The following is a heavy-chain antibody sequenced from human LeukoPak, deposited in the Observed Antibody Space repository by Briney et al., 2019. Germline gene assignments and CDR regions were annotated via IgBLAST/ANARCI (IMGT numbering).Heavy chain of an antibody. D-gene: IGHD1-1*01. Sequence: GGSLRLSCTASGFTFASCAMSWVRQAPGKGLEWVSTIGGSGVNTYYADSVKGRFAISRDHSKHTLFQQVNSLRAEDTAVYYCAKAPFNEGRIFDYWGQGTLVTGSS. V-gene: IGHV3-23*01. CDR1: GFTFASCA. J-gene: IGHJ4*02. CDR2: IGGSGVNT. CDR3: AKAPFNEGRIFDY.